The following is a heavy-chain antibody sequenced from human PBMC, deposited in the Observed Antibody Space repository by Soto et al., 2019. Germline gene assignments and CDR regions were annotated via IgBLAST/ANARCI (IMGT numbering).Heavy chain of an antibody. Sequence: ASVKVSCKASGYTFTSYAMHWVRQAPGQRLEWMGWINAGNGNTKYSQKFQGRVTITRDTSASTAYMELSSLRSEDTAVYYCARSYCSSTSCYPSWFDPWGQGTLVTVSS. D-gene: IGHD2-2*01. CDR3: ARSYCSSTSCYPSWFDP. CDR1: GYTFTSYA. J-gene: IGHJ5*02. CDR2: INAGNGNT. V-gene: IGHV1-3*01.